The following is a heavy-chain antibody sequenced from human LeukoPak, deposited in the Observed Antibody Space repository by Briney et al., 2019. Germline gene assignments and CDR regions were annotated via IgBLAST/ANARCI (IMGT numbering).Heavy chain of an antibody. Sequence: GGSLRLSCAASGFTFSNAWMSWVRQAPGKGLEWVGRIKSKTDGGTTDYAAPVKGRFTISRDDSKNTLYLQMNSLRPEDTAVYYCAREEWWFDPWGQGTLVTVSS. CDR2: IKSKTDGGTT. CDR3: AREEWWFDP. D-gene: IGHD2-8*01. CDR1: GFTFSNAW. J-gene: IGHJ5*02. V-gene: IGHV3-15*01.